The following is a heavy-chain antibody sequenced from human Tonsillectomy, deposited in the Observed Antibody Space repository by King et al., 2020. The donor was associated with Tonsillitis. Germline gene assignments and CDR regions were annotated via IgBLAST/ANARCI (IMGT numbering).Heavy chain of an antibody. V-gene: IGHV4-39*01. CDR3: ARQRDCYNYAIDY. Sequence: QLQESGPGLVKPSETLSLTCTVSGGSISSSSYYWGWIRQPPGKGLEWMGSIYYSGSTSYNPSLKSRVTISVDTSKNQFSLKLSSVTAADTAVYYCARQRDCYNYAIDYWGQGTLVTVSS. D-gene: IGHD5-24*01. J-gene: IGHJ4*02. CDR2: IYYSGST. CDR1: GGSISSSSYY.